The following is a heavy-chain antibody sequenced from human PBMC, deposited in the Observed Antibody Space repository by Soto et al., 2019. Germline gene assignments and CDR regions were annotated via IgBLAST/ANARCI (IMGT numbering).Heavy chain of an antibody. D-gene: IGHD3-10*01. J-gene: IGHJ4*02. Sequence: PSETLCVTCTVSGGSSSGGGGCLSWIRQHPGKGLEWIGYIYYSGSTYYNPSLKSRVTISVDTSKNQFSLKLSSVTAADTAVYYCARVREFLWFGAGWAYYLDYWAQATLLTVPS. CDR2: IYYSGST. CDR3: ARVREFLWFGAGWAYYLDY. CDR1: GGSSSGGGGC. V-gene: IGHV4-31*03.